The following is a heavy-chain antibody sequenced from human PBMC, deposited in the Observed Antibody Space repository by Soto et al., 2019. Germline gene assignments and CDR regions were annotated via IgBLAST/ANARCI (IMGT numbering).Heavy chain of an antibody. V-gene: IGHV3-9*01. CDR2: ISWNSGSI. Sequence: EVQLVESGGGLVQPGRSLRLSCAASGFTFDDYAMHWVRQAPGKGLEWVSGISWNSGSIGYADSVKGRFTISRDNAKNSLYVQMNSLRAEDTALYYCEKDGRLFDYYYYMDVWGKGTTVTVSS. J-gene: IGHJ6*03. CDR3: EKDGRLFDYYYYMDV. CDR1: GFTFDDYA.